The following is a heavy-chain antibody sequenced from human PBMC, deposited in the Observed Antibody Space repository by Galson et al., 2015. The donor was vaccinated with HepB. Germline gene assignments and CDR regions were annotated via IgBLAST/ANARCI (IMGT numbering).Heavy chain of an antibody. CDR2: ISGSGGST. CDR3: AKRIAVAGKAFYYYYGMDV. D-gene: IGHD6-19*01. J-gene: IGHJ6*02. V-gene: IGHV3-23*01. CDR1: GFTFSSYA. Sequence: SLRLSCAASGFTFSSYAMSWVRQAPGKGLEWVSAISGSGGSTYYADSVKGRFTISRDNSKNTLYLQMNSLRAEDTAVYYCAKRIAVAGKAFYYYYGMDVWGQGTTVTVSS.